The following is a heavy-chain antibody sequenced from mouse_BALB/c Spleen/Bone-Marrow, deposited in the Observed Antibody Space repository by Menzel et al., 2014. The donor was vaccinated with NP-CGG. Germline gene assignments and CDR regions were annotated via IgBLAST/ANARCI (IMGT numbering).Heavy chain of an antibody. D-gene: IGHD2-4*01. V-gene: IGHV5-9-3*01. J-gene: IGHJ3*01. CDR1: GFTFSSYA. CDR3: ARHDYAY. CDR2: ISSGGSYT. Sequence: EVHLVESGGGLVKPGGSLKLSCAASGFTFSSYAMSWVRQTPEKRLEWVATISSGGSYTYYPDSVKGRFTISRDNAKNTLYLQMNSLRSEDTAMYYCARHDYAYWGQGTLVTVSA.